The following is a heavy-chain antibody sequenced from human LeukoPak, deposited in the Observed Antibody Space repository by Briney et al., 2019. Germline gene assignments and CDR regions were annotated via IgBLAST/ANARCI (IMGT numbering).Heavy chain of an antibody. J-gene: IGHJ4*02. CDR1: GFTFSSYG. CDR3: ARDRSIFPWFDY. CDR2: ISGSGGSR. V-gene: IGHV3-23*01. Sequence: GGSLRLSCGASGFTFSSYGMRWDRQAPGKGLEWVLPISGSGGSRYYAESVKGRFTISRDNAKNSLYLQMNSLRDEDTAVYYCARDRSIFPWFDYWGQGTLVTVSS. D-gene: IGHD3-3*01.